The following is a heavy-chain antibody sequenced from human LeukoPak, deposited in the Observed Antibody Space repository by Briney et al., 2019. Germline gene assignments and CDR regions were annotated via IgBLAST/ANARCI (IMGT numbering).Heavy chain of an antibody. Sequence: TSSQTLSLTCTVSGDSISSGGYYWSWIRQHPGEGLEWIGNIYYSGSTYYNPSLKSRVTISVDTSKNQFSLKLNSVTAADTAVYYCARRGIAAAVYFDYWGRGTLVTVSS. CDR1: GDSISSGGYY. CDR2: IYYSGST. V-gene: IGHV4-31*03. CDR3: ARRGIAAAVYFDY. D-gene: IGHD6-13*01. J-gene: IGHJ4*02.